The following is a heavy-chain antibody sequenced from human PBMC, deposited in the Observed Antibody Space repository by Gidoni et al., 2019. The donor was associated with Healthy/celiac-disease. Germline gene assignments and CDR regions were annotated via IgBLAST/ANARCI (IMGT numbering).Heavy chain of an antibody. Sequence: QVQLQQWGAGLLKPSETLSLPCAVYGGSFSGYYWSWIRQPPGKGLEWIGEINHSGSTNYNPSLKSRVTISVDTSKNQFSLKLSSVTAADTAVYYCARGGAHVDIVANGWCWFDPWGQGTLVTVSS. CDR1: GGSFSGYY. CDR3: ARGGAHVDIVANGWCWFDP. J-gene: IGHJ5*02. CDR2: INHSGST. D-gene: IGHD5-12*01. V-gene: IGHV4-34*01.